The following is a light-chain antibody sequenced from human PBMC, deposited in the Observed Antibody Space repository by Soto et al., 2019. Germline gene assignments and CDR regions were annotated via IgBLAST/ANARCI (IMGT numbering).Light chain of an antibody. Sequence: EIMMTQSQATLSVSPGERATLSCSASQSVRNNIARYQQKPGQAPRLLIYYASTRATGIPARFSGSGSGTEFTLTISSLQSEDFALYYCQQYNNWPPITFGQGTRLEIK. J-gene: IGKJ5*01. CDR1: QSVRNN. CDR3: QQYNNWPPIT. V-gene: IGKV3-15*01. CDR2: YAS.